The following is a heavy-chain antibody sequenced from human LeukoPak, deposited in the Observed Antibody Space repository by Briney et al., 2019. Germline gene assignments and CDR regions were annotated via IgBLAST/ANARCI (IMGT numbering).Heavy chain of an antibody. V-gene: IGHV4-30-2*01. CDR1: GGSISSGGYY. Sequence: SETLSLTCTVSGGSISSGGYYWSWIRQPPGKGLEWIGYIYHSGSTYYNPSLKSRVTISVDKSKNQFSLKLSSVTAADTAVYYCAVLEVGRNANDYWGQGTLVTVSS. D-gene: IGHD3-22*01. CDR2: IYHSGST. J-gene: IGHJ4*02. CDR3: AVLEVGRNANDY.